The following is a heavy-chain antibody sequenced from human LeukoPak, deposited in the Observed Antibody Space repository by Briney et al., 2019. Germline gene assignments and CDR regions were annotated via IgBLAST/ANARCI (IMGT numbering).Heavy chain of an antibody. D-gene: IGHD3-22*01. Sequence: GGSLRLSCATSGFTFSNAWMNWVRQAPGKGLEWVGRIRSNSDGGTIDCAAPVKGRFTLSRDDSKTTLYLQMNSLQTEDTAVYYCATDFYDSTWGQGTLVTVSS. CDR2: IRSNSDGGTI. V-gene: IGHV3-15*07. CDR3: ATDFYDST. CDR1: GFTFSNAW. J-gene: IGHJ5*02.